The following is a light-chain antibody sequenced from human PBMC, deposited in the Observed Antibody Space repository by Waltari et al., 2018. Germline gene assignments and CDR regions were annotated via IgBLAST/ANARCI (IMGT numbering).Light chain of an antibody. CDR1: QSVSSS. J-gene: IGKJ1*01. CDR3: QQYSDWWT. V-gene: IGKV3-15*01. CDR2: GAS. Sequence: EIVLTQSPATLSLSPGESATLSCRASQSVSSSLAWYHRKPGQAPRLLIYGASTRATDIPDRFSGSGAGTDFTLTISSLEPEDFAVYFCQQYSDWWTFGQGTKVEIK.